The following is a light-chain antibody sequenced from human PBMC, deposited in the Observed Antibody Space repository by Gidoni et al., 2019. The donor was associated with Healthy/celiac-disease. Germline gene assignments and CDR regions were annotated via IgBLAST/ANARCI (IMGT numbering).Light chain of an antibody. CDR3: QQYGSSPHT. Sequence: IVLTQSPGTLSLSPGERATLSCRASQSVSSSYLAWYQQKPGLAPRLLIYGASSRATGIPDRFSGSGSGTDFTLTISRLEPEDFAVYYCQQYGSSPHTFGQGTKLEIK. V-gene: IGKV3-20*01. J-gene: IGKJ2*01. CDR1: QSVSSSY. CDR2: GAS.